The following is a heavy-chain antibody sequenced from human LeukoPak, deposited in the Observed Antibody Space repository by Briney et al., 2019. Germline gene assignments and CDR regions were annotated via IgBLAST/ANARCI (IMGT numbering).Heavy chain of an antibody. CDR2: TYYSAST. CDR3: ARLGSGYPTPDY. J-gene: IGHJ4*02. CDR1: GGSISTSYY. V-gene: IGHV4-39*01. Sequence: PSETLSLTCTVSGGSISTSYYWGWIRQPPGKGLEWLGNTYYSASTYYSPSLKSRVTISVDTSKNQFSLKLSSVTAADTAVYYCARLGSGYPTPDYWGQGTLVTVSS. D-gene: IGHD6-19*01.